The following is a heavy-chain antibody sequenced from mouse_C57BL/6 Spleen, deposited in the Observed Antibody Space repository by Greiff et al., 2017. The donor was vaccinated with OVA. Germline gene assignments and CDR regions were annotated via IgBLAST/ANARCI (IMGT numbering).Heavy chain of an antibody. CDR2: IYPGDGDT. CDR3: ARSDYGSSPRFAY. J-gene: IGHJ3*01. V-gene: IGHV1-80*01. Sequence: QVQLQQSGAELVKPGASVKISCKASGYAFSSYWMNWVKQRPGKGLEWIGQIYPGDGDTNYNGKFKGKATLTADKSSSTAYMQLSSLTSEDSAVYFCARSDYGSSPRFAYWGQGTLVTVSA. D-gene: IGHD1-1*01. CDR1: GYAFSSYW.